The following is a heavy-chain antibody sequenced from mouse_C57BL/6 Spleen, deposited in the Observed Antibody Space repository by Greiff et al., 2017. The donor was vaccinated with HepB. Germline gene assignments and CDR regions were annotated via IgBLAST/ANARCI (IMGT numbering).Heavy chain of an antibody. J-gene: IGHJ3*01. CDR1: GYTFTDYN. CDR2: INPNNGGT. CDR3: AREVDFAVVPLAY. V-gene: IGHV1-18*01. Sequence: EVQLQQSGPELVKPGASVKIPCKASGYTFTDYNMDWVKQSHGKSLEWIGDINPNNGGTIYNQKFKGKATLTVDKSSSTAYMELRSLTSEDTAVYYCAREVDFAVVPLAYWGQGTLVTVSA. D-gene: IGHD1-1*01.